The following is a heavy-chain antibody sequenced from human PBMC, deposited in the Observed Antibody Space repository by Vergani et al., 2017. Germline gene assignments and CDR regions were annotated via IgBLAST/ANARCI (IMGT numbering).Heavy chain of an antibody. Sequence: QVQLVQSGAEVKKPGASVKVSCKASGYTFTSYDINWVRQATGQGLEWMGWMNPNSGNTGYAQKFQGRVTMTRNTSISTAYRELSSLRAEDTAVYYCAGELRPSFWILLGSEFDYWGQGTLVTVSS. CDR3: AGELRPSFWILLGSEFDY. CDR2: MNPNSGNT. J-gene: IGHJ4*02. D-gene: IGHD3-3*01. CDR1: GYTFTSYD. V-gene: IGHV1-8*01.